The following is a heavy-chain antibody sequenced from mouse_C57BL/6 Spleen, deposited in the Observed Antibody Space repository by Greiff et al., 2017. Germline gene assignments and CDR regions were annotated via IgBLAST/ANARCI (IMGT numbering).Heavy chain of an antibody. CDR1: GYTFTSYW. Sequence: QVQLQQPGAELVKPGASVKMSCKASGYTFTSYWITWVKQRPGQGLEWIGDIYPGSGSTNYNEKFKSKATLTVATSSSTAYMQLSSLTSEDSAVYYCARFPYSNSWYFDVWGTGTTVTVSS. CDR2: IYPGSGST. D-gene: IGHD2-5*01. J-gene: IGHJ1*03. CDR3: ARFPYSNSWYFDV. V-gene: IGHV1-55*01.